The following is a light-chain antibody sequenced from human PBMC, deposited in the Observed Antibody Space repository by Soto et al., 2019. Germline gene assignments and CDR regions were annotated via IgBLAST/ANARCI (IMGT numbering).Light chain of an antibody. CDR2: DVS. V-gene: IGLV2-14*03. J-gene: IGLJ1*01. CDR1: SSDVGGYNY. CDR3: SSYTTSTTRQIV. Sequence: QSVLTQPASVSGSPGQSITISCTGTSSDVGGYNYVSWYQHHPGKAPKLMIFDVSNRPSGVSNRFSGSKSGNTASLTISGLQPEDEAYYYCSSYTTSTTRQIVFGTGTKVTV.